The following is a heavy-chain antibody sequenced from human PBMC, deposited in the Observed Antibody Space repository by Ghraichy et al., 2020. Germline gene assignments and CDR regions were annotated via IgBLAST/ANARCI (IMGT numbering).Heavy chain of an antibody. CDR2: ISSSSSTI. Sequence: GGSLRLSCAASGFTFSSYSMNWVRQAPGKGLEWVSYISSSSSTIYYADSVKGRFTISRDNAKNSLYLQMNSLRDEDTAVYYCARESADSSGWNDAFDIWGQGKMVTVSS. V-gene: IGHV3-48*02. CDR3: ARESADSSGWNDAFDI. CDR1: GFTFSSYS. J-gene: IGHJ3*02. D-gene: IGHD3-22*01.